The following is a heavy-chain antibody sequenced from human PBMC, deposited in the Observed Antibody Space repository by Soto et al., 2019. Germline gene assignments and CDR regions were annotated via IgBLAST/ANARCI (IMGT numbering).Heavy chain of an antibody. CDR1: GFTFSSYG. CDR3: ARRAEYYYYGMDV. V-gene: IGHV3-30*03. CDR2: ISYDGSKK. Sequence: QVQLVESGGGVVQPGRSLRLSCAASGFTFSSYGMHWVRQAPGKGLEWVAVISYDGSKKYYADSVKGRFTISRDNSKNTLYLQMNSLRAEDTAVYYCARRAEYYYYGMDVWGQGTTVTVSS. D-gene: IGHD6-13*01. J-gene: IGHJ6*02.